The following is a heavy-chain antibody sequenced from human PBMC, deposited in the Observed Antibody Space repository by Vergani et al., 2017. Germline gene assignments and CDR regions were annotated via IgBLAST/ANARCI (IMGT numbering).Heavy chain of an antibody. Sequence: EVQLVESGGGLVQPGGSLRLSCAASGFTFSSYEMNWVRQAPGKGLEWVSYISSSGSTIYYADSVKGRFTISRDNAKNSLYLQMNSLRAEDTAVYYCAGALYCSGGSCYRAGAFDIWGQGTMVTVSS. CDR1: GFTFSSYE. J-gene: IGHJ3*02. CDR3: AGALYCSGGSCYRAGAFDI. D-gene: IGHD2-15*01. CDR2: ISSSGSTI. V-gene: IGHV3-48*03.